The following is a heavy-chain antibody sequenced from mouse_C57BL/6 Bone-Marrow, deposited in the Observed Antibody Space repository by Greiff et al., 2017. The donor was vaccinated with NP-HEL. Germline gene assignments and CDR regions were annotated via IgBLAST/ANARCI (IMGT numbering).Heavy chain of an antibody. D-gene: IGHD2-1*01. J-gene: IGHJ2*01. V-gene: IGHV5-16*01. CDR3: ARDHYGNFYFDY. CDR1: GFTFSDYY. Sequence: EVKLMESEGGLVQPGSSMKLSCTASGFTFSDYYMAWVRQVPEKGLEWVANINYDGSSTYYLDSLKSRFIISRDNAKNILYLQMSSLKSEDTATYYCARDHYGNFYFDYWGQGTTLTVSS. CDR2: INYDGSST.